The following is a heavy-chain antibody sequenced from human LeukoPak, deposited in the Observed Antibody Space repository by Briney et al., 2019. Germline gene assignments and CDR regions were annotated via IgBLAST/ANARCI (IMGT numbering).Heavy chain of an antibody. CDR1: GFTFSSYS. V-gene: IGHV3-48*04. CDR2: ISSSSSTI. D-gene: IGHD3-22*01. J-gene: IGHJ4*02. Sequence: PGGSLRLSCAASGFTFSSYSMNWVRQAPGKGLEWVSYISSSSSTIYYADSVKGRFTISRDNAKNSLYLQMNSLRAEDTAVYYCARGIGITMIVVVNGWGQGTLVTVSS. CDR3: ARGIGITMIVVVNG.